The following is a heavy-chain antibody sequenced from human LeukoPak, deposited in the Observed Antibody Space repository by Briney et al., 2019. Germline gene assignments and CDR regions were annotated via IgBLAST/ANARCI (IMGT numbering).Heavy chain of an antibody. J-gene: IGHJ3*02. V-gene: IGHV3-23*01. CDR1: GFTFDDYA. Sequence: GGSLRLSCAASGFTFDDYAMHWVRQAPGKGLEWVSVISGTGGSTYYTNSVKGRFTISRDNSKNTLSLQMSSLRAEDTAVYYCAKGGNDWYAFDIWGQGTMVTVSS. D-gene: IGHD1-1*01. CDR3: AKGGNDWYAFDI. CDR2: ISGTGGST.